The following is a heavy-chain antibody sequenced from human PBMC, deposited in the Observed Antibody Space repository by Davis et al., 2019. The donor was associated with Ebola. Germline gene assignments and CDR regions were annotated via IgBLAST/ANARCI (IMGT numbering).Heavy chain of an antibody. D-gene: IGHD6-19*01. J-gene: IGHJ4*02. CDR2: MSYSGRS. V-gene: IGHV4-59*02. Sequence: SETLSLTCTASGVSVSRHYWSWIRQPPGKGLEWIGYMSYSGRSDYRPSLRSRVTISIDTSKNDFSLKLSSVTAADTAVYYCVGGVAGSYFEYWGQGALVTVSS. CDR3: VGGVAGSYFEY. CDR1: GVSVSRHY.